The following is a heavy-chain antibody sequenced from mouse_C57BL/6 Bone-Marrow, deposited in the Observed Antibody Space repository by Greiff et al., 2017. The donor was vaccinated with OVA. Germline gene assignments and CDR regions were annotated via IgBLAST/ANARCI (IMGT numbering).Heavy chain of an antibody. CDR2: ISGGGGKT. Sequence: EVQVVESGGGLVKPGGSLKLSCAASGFTFSSYTMSWVRQTPEKRLEWVATISGGGGKTYYPESVKGRFTISRDNAKNTLYLQMSSLRSEDTALYYCARHESNSLYAMDYWGQGTSVTVSS. J-gene: IGHJ4*01. V-gene: IGHV5-9*01. CDR1: GFTFSSYT. D-gene: IGHD2-5*01. CDR3: ARHESNSLYAMDY.